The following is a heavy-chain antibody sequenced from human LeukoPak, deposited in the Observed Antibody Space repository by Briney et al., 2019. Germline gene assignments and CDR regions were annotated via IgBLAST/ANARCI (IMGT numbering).Heavy chain of an antibody. Sequence: AGSLRLSCAASGFTFSNAWMSWVRQAPGKGLEWGGRIKSKTDGCTTDYAAPVKGRFTISRDDSKNTLYLQMNSLKPEDTAVYYCTTDLGSVDYWGQGTLVSVSS. J-gene: IGHJ4*02. D-gene: IGHD5-12*01. CDR1: GFTFSNAW. CDR3: TTDLGSVDY. CDR2: IKSKTDGCTT. V-gene: IGHV3-15*01.